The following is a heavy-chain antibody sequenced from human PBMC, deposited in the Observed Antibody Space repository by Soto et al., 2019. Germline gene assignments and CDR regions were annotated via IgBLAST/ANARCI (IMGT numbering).Heavy chain of an antibody. CDR2: INPATGAA. J-gene: IGHJ3*02. V-gene: IGHV1-2*02. D-gene: IGHD3-3*01. CDR1: GYPVTAYY. CDR3: ARGGGVGVAGSAAFDM. Sequence: QLHLVQSGAVVKKPGASVTVSCSASGYPVTAYYMHWVRQAPGRGLEWMGGINPATGAAKYTQTFQGRVTMPRDTSTSTVFMELSGLTSEDTAGFYGARGGGVGVAGSAAFDMWGQGTLVTVSS.